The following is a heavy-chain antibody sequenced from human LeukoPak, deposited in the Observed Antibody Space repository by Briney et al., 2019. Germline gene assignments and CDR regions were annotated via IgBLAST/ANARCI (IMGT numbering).Heavy chain of an antibody. CDR3: AKVENTITTVTTGDY. CDR2: ISGSGGST. CDR1: GFSFSSYA. V-gene: IGHV3-23*01. Sequence: PGGSLRLSCAASGFSFSSYAMSWVRQAPGKGLEWVSAISGSGGSTYYADSVKGRFTISRDNSKNTLSLQMNSLRAEDTAVYYCAKVENTITTVTTGDYWGQGTLVTVSS. D-gene: IGHD4-17*01. J-gene: IGHJ4*02.